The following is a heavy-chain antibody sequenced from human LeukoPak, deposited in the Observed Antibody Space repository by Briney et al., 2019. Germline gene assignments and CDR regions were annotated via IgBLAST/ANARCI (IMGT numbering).Heavy chain of an antibody. D-gene: IGHD3-10*01. CDR2: ISAYNGNT. CDR1: GYTFTSYG. V-gene: IGHV1-18*01. Sequence: GASVKVSFKASGYTFTSYGISWVRQAPGQGLEWMGWISAYNGNTNYAQKLQGRVTMTTDTSTSTAYMELRSLRSDDTAVYYCARDRNIRDVWFADLDYWGQGTLVTVSS. J-gene: IGHJ4*02. CDR3: ARDRNIRDVWFADLDY.